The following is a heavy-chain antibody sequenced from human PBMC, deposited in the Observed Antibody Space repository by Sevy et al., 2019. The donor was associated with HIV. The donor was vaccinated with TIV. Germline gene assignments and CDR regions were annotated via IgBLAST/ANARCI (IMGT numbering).Heavy chain of an antibody. CDR2: ISSSGSTI. J-gene: IGHJ6*03. CDR3: AKGITGTGTYYYYMDV. D-gene: IGHD1-7*01. CDR1: GFTFSDYY. V-gene: IGHV3-11*01. Sequence: GGSLRLSCAASGFTFSDYYMSWIRQAPGKGLEWVSYISSSGSTIYYADSVKGRFTISRDNAKNSLYLQMNSLRAEDTAVYYCAKGITGTGTYYYYMDVWGKGTTVTVSS.